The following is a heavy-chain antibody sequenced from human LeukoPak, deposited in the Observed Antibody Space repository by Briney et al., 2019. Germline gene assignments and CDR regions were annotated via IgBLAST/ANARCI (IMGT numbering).Heavy chain of an antibody. Sequence: PGGSLRLSCAASGFTFSSYAMSWVRQAPGKGLEWVSVISGSGGSTYYADSVKGRFTISRDNSKNTLYLQMNSLRAEDTAVYYCAKRRAAGIAVTGDLDYWGQGTLVTVSS. V-gene: IGHV3-23*01. CDR1: GFTFSSYA. J-gene: IGHJ4*02. D-gene: IGHD6-19*01. CDR3: AKRRAAGIAVTGDLDY. CDR2: ISGSGGST.